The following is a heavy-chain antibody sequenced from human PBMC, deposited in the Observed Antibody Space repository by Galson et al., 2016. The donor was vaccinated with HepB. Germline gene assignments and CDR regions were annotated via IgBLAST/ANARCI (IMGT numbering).Heavy chain of an antibody. V-gene: IGHV3-48*02. CDR3: ARDINWGLDS. J-gene: IGHJ4*02. CDR1: GFTFSAYP. CDR2: INHDSSAM. Sequence: LRLSCAASGFTFSAYPMNWVRQAPGKGLEWVSHINHDSSAMNYALSMKDRFTISRDNAKNSLFLQMDSLSDEDTAVYYCARDINWGLDSWGQGTLVTVSS. D-gene: IGHD7-27*01.